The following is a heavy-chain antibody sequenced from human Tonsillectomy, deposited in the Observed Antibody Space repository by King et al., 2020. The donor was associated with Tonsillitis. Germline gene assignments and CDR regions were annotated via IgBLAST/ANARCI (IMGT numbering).Heavy chain of an antibody. CDR3: ARDYPYDQSPFDY. CDR1: GFTFSDYY. CDR2: IRNSNM. D-gene: IGHD2-2*01. J-gene: IGHJ4*02. V-gene: IGHV3-11*01. Sequence: VQLVESGGGLVKPGGSLRLSCAASGFTFSDYYMSWIRQAPGKGLEWVSYIRNSNMYLADSVKGRFTISRANAKNSLSLKRNSLRAEDTAVYYCARDYPYDQSPFDYWGQGTLVTVSS.